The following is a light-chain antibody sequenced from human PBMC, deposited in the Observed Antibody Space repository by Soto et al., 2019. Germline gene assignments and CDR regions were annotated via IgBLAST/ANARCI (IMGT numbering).Light chain of an antibody. CDR2: DNN. V-gene: IGLV1-51*01. J-gene: IGLJ2*01. Sequence: QSVLTQPPSVCAAPGQKVTISCSGSSSNIGSNHVSWYQQLPETAPKLLIYDNNERPSGIPDRFSGSKSGTSATLGITGLQTGDEADYYCATWDNSLSAVLFGGGTKLTVL. CDR3: ATWDNSLSAVL. CDR1: SSNIGSNH.